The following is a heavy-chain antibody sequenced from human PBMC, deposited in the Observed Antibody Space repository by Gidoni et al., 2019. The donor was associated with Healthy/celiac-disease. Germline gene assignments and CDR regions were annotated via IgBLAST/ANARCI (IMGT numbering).Heavy chain of an antibody. CDR3: ARDKAPYYYDSSGYYVDY. J-gene: IGHJ4*02. CDR1: GGTFSSYA. D-gene: IGHD3-22*01. Sequence: QVQLVQSGAEVKKPGSSVKVSCTASGGTFSSYAISWVRQAPGQGLEWMGGIIPIFGTANYAQKFQGRVTITADESTSTAYMELSSLRSEDTAVYYCARDKAPYYYDSSGYYVDYWGQGTLVTVSS. V-gene: IGHV1-69*01. CDR2: IIPIFGTA.